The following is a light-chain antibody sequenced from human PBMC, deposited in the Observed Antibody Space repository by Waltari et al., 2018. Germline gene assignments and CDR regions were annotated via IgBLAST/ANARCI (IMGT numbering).Light chain of an antibody. CDR1: ESVSTW. Sequence: IQMTQSPSRLSASLGARVTINCRASESVSTWLAWYQQKPGKAPKLLIYRASSLEGEVPSRFTGSGYGTEFTLTINNLQPEDFATYFCQQYASTSLTFGGGTEVEI. CDR3: QQYASTSLT. V-gene: IGKV1-5*03. J-gene: IGKJ4*01. CDR2: RAS.